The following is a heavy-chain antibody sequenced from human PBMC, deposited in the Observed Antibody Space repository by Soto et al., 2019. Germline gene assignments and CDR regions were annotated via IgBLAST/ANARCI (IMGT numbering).Heavy chain of an antibody. CDR2: INHSGCT. CDR3: ARHNHILGHCSSTRYYGKGWVNP. CDR1: GVSFSGHK. Sequence: SETLSLTCAVYGVSFSGHKWRWIRPLPVKGLERIGEINHSGCTNYKPSFKSRVIISVETTKNQYSPKLRSVTAADTAVYYCARHNHILGHCSSTRYYGKGWVNPWGQGTLVTVS. V-gene: IGHV4-34*01. D-gene: IGHD2-2*01. J-gene: IGHJ5*02.